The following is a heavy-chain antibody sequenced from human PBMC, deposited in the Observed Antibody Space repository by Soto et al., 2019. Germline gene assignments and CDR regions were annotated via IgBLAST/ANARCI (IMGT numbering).Heavy chain of an antibody. CDR1: GASIRSYH. V-gene: IGHV4-4*07. CDR2: IQHTGNT. Sequence: SETLSLTCAVSGASIRSYHWSFLRQPAGKGLEWIGRIQHTGNTNYNPSLKSRVTMSADTSKNQISLKMTSVTAADTAVYFCAKDVSSRRWFDPWGQGVRVTVSS. J-gene: IGHJ5*02. CDR3: AKDVSSRRWFDP. D-gene: IGHD3-16*01.